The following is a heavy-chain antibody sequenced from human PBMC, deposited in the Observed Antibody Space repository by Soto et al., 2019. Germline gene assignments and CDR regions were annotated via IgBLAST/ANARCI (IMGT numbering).Heavy chain of an antibody. J-gene: IGHJ6*02. Sequence: PSETLSLTCAVSGGSISSSNWWSWVRQPPGKGLEWIGEIYHSGSTNYNPSLKSRVTISVDKSKNQFSLKLSSVTAADTAVYYCARARAQDFWSGYYAVLGMDVWGQGTTVTVSS. CDR2: IYHSGST. D-gene: IGHD3-3*01. CDR1: GGSISSSNW. V-gene: IGHV4-4*02. CDR3: ARARAQDFWSGYYAVLGMDV.